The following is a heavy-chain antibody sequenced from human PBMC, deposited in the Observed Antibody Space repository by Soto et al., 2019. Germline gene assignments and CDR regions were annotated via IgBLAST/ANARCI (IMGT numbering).Heavy chain of an antibody. CDR3: ARSYSSSFDY. V-gene: IGHV4-34*01. CDR1: GGSISSYY. D-gene: IGHD6-13*01. J-gene: IGHJ4*02. Sequence: SETLFLTCTVSGGSISSYYWSWIRHPPGKGLEWIGEINHSGSTNYNPSLKSRVTISVDTSKNQFSLKLSSVTAADTAVYYCARSYSSSFDYLGQGTLVTVSS. CDR2: INHSGST.